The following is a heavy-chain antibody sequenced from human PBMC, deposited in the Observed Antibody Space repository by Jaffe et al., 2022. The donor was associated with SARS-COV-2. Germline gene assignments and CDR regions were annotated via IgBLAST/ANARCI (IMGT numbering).Heavy chain of an antibody. Sequence: QVQLQESGPGLVKPSQTLSLTCTVSGGSISSGGYYWSWIRQHPGKGLEWIGYIYYSGSTYYNPSLKSRVTISVDTSKNQFSLKLSSVTAADTAVYYCARLARTINGDRPWGYYYYYGMDVWGQGTTVTVSS. CDR3: ARLARTINGDRPWGYYYYYGMDV. D-gene: IGHD4-17*01. CDR1: GGSISSGGYY. V-gene: IGHV4-31*03. J-gene: IGHJ6*02. CDR2: IYYSGST.